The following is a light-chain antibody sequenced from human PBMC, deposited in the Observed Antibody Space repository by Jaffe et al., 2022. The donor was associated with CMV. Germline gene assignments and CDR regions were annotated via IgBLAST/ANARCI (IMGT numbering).Light chain of an antibody. J-gene: IGLJ3*02. CDR3: YSSDRSGHRGV. V-gene: IGLV3-10*01. CDR1: ALPRKY. CDR2: EDN. Sequence: SYELTQPPSVSVSPGQTARITCSGDALPRKYAYWYQQKSGQAPVLVIYEDNKRPSGIPERFSGSTSGTMATLTISGARVEDEGDYHCYSSDRSGHRGVFGGGTKLTVL.